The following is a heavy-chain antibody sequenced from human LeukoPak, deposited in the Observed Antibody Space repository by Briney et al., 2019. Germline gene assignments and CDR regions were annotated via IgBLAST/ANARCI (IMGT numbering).Heavy chain of an antibody. D-gene: IGHD3-22*01. CDR1: GFTFSSYG. Sequence: GGSLRLSCAASGFTFSSYGMHWVRQAPGKGLEWVSGINWNGGSTGYADSVKGRFTISRDNAKNSLYLQVNSLRAEDTALYYCAKGAFDSSGYSWARFDYWGQGTLVTVSS. CDR2: INWNGGST. CDR3: AKGAFDSSGYSWARFDY. J-gene: IGHJ4*02. V-gene: IGHV3-20*04.